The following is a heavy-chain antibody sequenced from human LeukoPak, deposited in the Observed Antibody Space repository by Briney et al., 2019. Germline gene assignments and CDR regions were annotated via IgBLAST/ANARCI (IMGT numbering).Heavy chain of an antibody. CDR2: IWYDGSNK. D-gene: IGHD2-21*02. V-gene: IGHV3-33*06. CDR3: AKGAVTATRKFDN. Sequence: PGRSLRLSCAASGFTFSSYGMHWVRQAPGKGLEWVAVIWYDGSNKYYADTVKGRFTISRDNSKNTLYLQMNGLRAEDTAVYYCAKGAVTATRKFDNWGQGTLVTVSS. J-gene: IGHJ4*02. CDR1: GFTFSSYG.